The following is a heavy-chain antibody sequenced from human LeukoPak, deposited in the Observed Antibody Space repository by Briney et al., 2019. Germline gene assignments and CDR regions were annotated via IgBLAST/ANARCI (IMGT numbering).Heavy chain of an antibody. V-gene: IGHV3-66*01. CDR2: IYSGGST. CDR3: ARDSDGYSGYDPLGY. D-gene: IGHD5-12*01. J-gene: IGHJ4*02. Sequence: GGSRRLSCTASGFSFNTYNMNWVRQAPGKGLEWVSVIYSGGSTYYADSVKGRFTISRDNSKNTLYLQMNSLRAEDTAVYYCARDSDGYSGYDPLGYWGQGTLVTVSS. CDR1: GFSFNTYN.